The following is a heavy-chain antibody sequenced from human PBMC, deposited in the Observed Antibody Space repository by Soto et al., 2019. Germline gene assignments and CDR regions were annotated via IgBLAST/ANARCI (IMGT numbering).Heavy chain of an antibody. CDR1: GYTFTSYG. J-gene: IGHJ4*02. Sequence: QVQLVQSGAEVKKPGASVKVSCKASGYTFTSYGISWVRQAPGQGLEWMGWISAYNGNTNYAQKLQGRVTMTTDTSTSTAYMELRSLRSDDTVVYYCARDLIGYCSGGSCYSESCFDYWGQGTLVTVSS. D-gene: IGHD2-15*01. CDR3: ARDLIGYCSGGSCYSESCFDY. CDR2: ISAYNGNT. V-gene: IGHV1-18*01.